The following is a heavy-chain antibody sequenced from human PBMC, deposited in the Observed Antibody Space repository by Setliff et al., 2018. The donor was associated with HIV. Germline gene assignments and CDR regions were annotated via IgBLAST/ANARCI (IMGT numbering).Heavy chain of an antibody. CDR2: LNPNSHNT. CDR3: ARARRDSYDRGRRNHYYIDV. V-gene: IGHV1-8*02. CDR1: GYTFTSYD. Sequence: GASVKVSCKASGYTFTSYDINWVRQATGQGLEWMGWLNPNSHNTGYAQKFQGRVAMTWDTSISTAYMVLNNLKFEDTAVYYCARARRDSYDRGRRNHYYIDVWGKGTTVTVSS. J-gene: IGHJ6*03. D-gene: IGHD3-22*01.